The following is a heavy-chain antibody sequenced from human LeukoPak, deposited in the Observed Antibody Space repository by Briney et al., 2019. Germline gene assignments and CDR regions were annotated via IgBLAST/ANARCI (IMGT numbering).Heavy chain of an antibody. CDR1: DGSFSGYY. J-gene: IGHJ4*02. Sequence: SETLSLTCAVYDGSFSGYYWSWIRQPPGKGLEWIGEINHSGSTNYNPSLKSRVTISVGTSKNQFSLKLSSVTAADTAVYYCARGSWAAAAHFDYWGQGTLVTVSS. D-gene: IGHD6-13*01. CDR2: INHSGST. CDR3: ARGSWAAAAHFDY. V-gene: IGHV4-34*01.